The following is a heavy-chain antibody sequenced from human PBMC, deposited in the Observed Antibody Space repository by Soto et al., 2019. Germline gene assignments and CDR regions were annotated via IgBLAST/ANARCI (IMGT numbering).Heavy chain of an antibody. V-gene: IGHV3-66*01. CDR2: LYPGPGT. CDR3: ARECGIPCTNAFDL. J-gene: IGHJ3*01. D-gene: IGHD1-20*01. Sequence: VKLVESGGGLVQPGGSLRLSCAASGFTVSSNFMNWVRQAPGKGPEWLSVLYPGPGTYYADSVKDRITISRDDSRNKLYLQLDGLRAEDTGIYYCARECGIPCTNAFDLWGQGTMVTVSP. CDR1: GFTVSSNF.